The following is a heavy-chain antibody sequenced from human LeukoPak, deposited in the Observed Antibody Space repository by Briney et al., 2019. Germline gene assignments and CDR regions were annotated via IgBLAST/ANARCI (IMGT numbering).Heavy chain of an antibody. Sequence: GGSLRLSCAASGFTFSSYAMSWVRQAPGKGLEWVGRIRSYTTEYAASVRGRFTISRDDSKNSLYLQMNSLKTEDTAVYYCARETPGSAPYWGQGTLVTVSS. CDR1: GFTFSSYA. CDR2: IRSYTT. CDR3: ARETPGSAPY. J-gene: IGHJ4*02. V-gene: IGHV3-72*01.